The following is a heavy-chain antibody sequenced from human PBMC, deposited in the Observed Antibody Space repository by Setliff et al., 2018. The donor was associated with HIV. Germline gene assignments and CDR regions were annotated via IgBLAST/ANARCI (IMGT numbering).Heavy chain of an antibody. Sequence: ASVKVSCKASGGTFSSYAISWVRQAPGQGLGWMGGIIPILGIANYAQKFQGRVTITADKSTSTAYMELSSLRSEDTAAYYCARGRVLRGYYYYYMDVWGKGTTVTVSS. CDR3: ARGRVLRGYYYYYMDV. CDR1: GGTFSSYA. V-gene: IGHV1-69*10. D-gene: IGHD3-3*01. CDR2: IIPILGIA. J-gene: IGHJ6*03.